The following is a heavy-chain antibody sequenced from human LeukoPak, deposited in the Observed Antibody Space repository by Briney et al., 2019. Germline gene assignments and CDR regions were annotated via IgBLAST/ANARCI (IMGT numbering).Heavy chain of an antibody. J-gene: IGHJ4*02. D-gene: IGHD5-12*01. V-gene: IGHV3-49*04. CDR1: GFTFSSYS. CDR3: TRVIVATKDY. CDR2: IRSKNYGGTT. Sequence: GGSLRLSCVASGFTFSSYSMNWVRQAPGKGLEWVGFIRSKNYGGTTEYAASVKGRFTISRDDSKSIAYLQMNSLKTEDTAMYYCTRVIVATKDYWGQGTLVTVSS.